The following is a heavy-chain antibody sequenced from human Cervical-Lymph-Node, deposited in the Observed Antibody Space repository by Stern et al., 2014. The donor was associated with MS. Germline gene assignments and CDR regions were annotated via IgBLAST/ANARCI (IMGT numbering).Heavy chain of an antibody. V-gene: IGHV5-51*01. CDR3: ARRPYIFTDPIWFDP. Sequence: IQLVQSGAEVKQPGESLKISCKVIGSSITTFWIGWGVQMPGKGLEWVGIIFSDHSDTLYRRSFQSRGTISSDQSIHTNYPQVNSLMASDTAMYYCARRPYIFTDPIWFDPWGQGTLVTVSS. CDR1: GSSITTFW. J-gene: IGHJ5*02. CDR2: IFSDHSDT. D-gene: IGHD3-9*01.